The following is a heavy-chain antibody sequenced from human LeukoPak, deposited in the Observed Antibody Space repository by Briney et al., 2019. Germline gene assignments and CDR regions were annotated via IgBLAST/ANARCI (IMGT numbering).Heavy chain of an antibody. CDR2: MNPNSGNT. D-gene: IGHD3-16*02. CDR3: ARRDYDYVWGSYRHLYFDY. Sequence: ASVKVSCKASGYTFTCYDINWVRQATGQGLEWMGWMNPNSGNTGYAQKFQGRVTMTRNTSISTAYMELSSLRSEDTAVYYCARRDYDYVWGSYRHLYFDYWGQGTLVTVSS. J-gene: IGHJ4*02. CDR1: GYTFTCYD. V-gene: IGHV1-8*01.